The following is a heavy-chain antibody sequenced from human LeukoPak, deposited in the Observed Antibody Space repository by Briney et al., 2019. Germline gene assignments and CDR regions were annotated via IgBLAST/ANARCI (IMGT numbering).Heavy chain of an antibody. CDR2: IYSGGST. D-gene: IGHD3-22*01. CDR3: ARVYRSSGYYLFDY. CDR1: GFTVSSNY. Sequence: RGCLRLSSAASGFTVSSNYMSWVRQAPGKGLELVSVIYSGGSTYYADSVKGRFTISRDNYKNTLYLQMNSLRAEDTAVYYCARVYRSSGYYLFDYWGQGTLVTVSS. V-gene: IGHV3-66*02. J-gene: IGHJ4*02.